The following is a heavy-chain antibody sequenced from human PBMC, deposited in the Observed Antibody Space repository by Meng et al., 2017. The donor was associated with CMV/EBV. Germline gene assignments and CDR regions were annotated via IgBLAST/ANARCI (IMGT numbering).Heavy chain of an antibody. CDR3: AMGGDYGDYHDPFDY. D-gene: IGHD4-17*01. J-gene: IGHJ4*02. Sequence: ASVKVSCKASGYTFTSYAMHWVRQAPGQRLEWMGWSNAGNGNTKYSQEFQGRVTITRDTSASTAYMELRSLRSDDTAVYYCAMGGDYGDYHDPFDYWGQGTLVTVSS. V-gene: IGHV1-3*02. CDR2: SNAGNGNT. CDR1: GYTFTSYA.